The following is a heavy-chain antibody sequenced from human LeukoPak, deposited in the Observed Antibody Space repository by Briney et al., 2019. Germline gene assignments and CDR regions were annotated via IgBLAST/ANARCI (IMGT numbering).Heavy chain of an antibody. V-gene: IGHV4-34*01. CDR2: INHSGST. D-gene: IGHD2-21*02. Sequence: SETLSLTCAVYGGSFSGYYWSWIRQPPGKGLEWIGEINHSGSTNYNPSLKSRVTISVDTSKNQFSLKLSSVTAADTAVYYCAKPRDLSYYYYYMDVWGKGTTVTISS. CDR1: GGSFSGYY. CDR3: AKPRDLSYYYYYMDV. J-gene: IGHJ6*03.